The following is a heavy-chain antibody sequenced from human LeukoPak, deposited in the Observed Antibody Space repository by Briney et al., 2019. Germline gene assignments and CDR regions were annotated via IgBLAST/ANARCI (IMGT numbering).Heavy chain of an antibody. CDR2: ISYNGYT. V-gene: IGHV4-59*08. CDR3: ARHLDDYGSGSYEY. Sequence: SETLSLTCAVSGDSISPYYWSWIRQPPGKGREWIGYISYNGYTNYNPSLKSRVTISVDTSKSQFSLKLSSVTASDTAVYYCARHLDDYGSGSYEYWGQGTLVTVSS. CDR1: GDSISPYY. D-gene: IGHD3-10*01. J-gene: IGHJ4*02.